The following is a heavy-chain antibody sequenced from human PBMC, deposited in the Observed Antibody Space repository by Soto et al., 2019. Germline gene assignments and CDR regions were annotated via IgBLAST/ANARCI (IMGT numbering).Heavy chain of an antibody. CDR2: IYYSGST. CDR1: GGSISSGGYY. D-gene: IGHD2-2*01. CDR3: ARGVVPAAIAFDI. J-gene: IGHJ3*02. V-gene: IGHV4-31*03. Sequence: QVQLQESGPGLVKPSQTLSLTCTVSGGSISSGGYYWSWIRQHPGKGLEWIGYIYYSGSTYYNPSLKSRVTISVDTSKNQFSLKLSSVTAADTTVYYCARGVVPAAIAFDIWGQGTMVTVSS.